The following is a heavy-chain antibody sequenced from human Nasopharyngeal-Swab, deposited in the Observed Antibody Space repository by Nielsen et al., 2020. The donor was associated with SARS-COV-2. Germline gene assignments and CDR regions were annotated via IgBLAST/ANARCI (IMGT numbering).Heavy chain of an antibody. CDR3: ARDPTVTTDYYYYYYMDV. CDR2: INAGNGNT. V-gene: IGHV1-3*01. J-gene: IGHJ6*03. D-gene: IGHD4-17*01. Sequence: WVRQAPGQRLEWTGWINAGNGNTKYSQKFQGRVTITRDTSASTAYIELSSLRSEDTAVYYCARDPTVTTDYYYYYYMDVWGKGTTVTVSS.